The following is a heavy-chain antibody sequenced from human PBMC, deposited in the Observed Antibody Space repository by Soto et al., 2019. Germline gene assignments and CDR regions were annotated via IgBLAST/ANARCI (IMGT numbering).Heavy chain of an antibody. CDR1: GFSFSSYA. V-gene: IGHV3-23*01. J-gene: IGHJ6*02. CDR3: AKDNGYSYGYYYYYGMDV. D-gene: IGHD5-18*01. CDR2: ISGSGGST. Sequence: ETLSLTSSVAGFSFSSYAMSWVRQAPGKGLEWVSAISGSGGSTYYADSVKGRFTISRDNSKNTLYLQMNSLRAEDTAVYYCAKDNGYSYGYYYYYGMDVWGQGTTVTVSS.